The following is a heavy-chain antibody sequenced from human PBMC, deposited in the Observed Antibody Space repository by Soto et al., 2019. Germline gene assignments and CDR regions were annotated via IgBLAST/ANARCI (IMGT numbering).Heavy chain of an antibody. D-gene: IGHD3-10*01. Sequence: RASVKVSCKASGYTFTSYAMHWVRQAPGQRLEWMGWINAGNGNTKYSQKFQGRVTITRDTSASTAYMELSSLRSEDTAVYYCARDRRITMVRGVTPTPLDYWGQGTLVTVSS. V-gene: IGHV1-3*01. J-gene: IGHJ4*02. CDR1: GYTFTSYA. CDR3: ARDRRITMVRGVTPTPLDY. CDR2: INAGNGNT.